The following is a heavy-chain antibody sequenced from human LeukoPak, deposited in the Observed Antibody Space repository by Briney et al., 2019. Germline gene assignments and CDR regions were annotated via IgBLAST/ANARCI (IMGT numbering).Heavy chain of an antibody. CDR2: ISSSGSGSTI. CDR1: GFTFSDYH. CDR3: ARAGYSSSWYLDYYMGV. D-gene: IGHD6-13*01. Sequence: GGSLRLSCAASGFTFSDYHMNWIRQAPGKGLEWISYISSSGSGSTIYYAGSVKGRFTISRDNAKNSVFLQMNSLRAEDTAVYYCARAGYSSSWYLDYYMGVWGKGTTVTVSS. V-gene: IGHV3-11*04. J-gene: IGHJ6*03.